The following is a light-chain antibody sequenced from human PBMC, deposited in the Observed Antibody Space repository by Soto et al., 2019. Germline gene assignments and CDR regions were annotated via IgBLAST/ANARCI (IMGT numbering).Light chain of an antibody. CDR3: QQRSNWPIT. Sequence: EIVLTQSPATLSLSQVERATLSSGASQSVSSYLAWYQQKPGQAPRLLIYDASNRATGIPARFSGSGSGTDFTLTISSLEPEDFAVYYCQQRSNWPITFGQGTRLEIK. CDR1: QSVSSY. J-gene: IGKJ5*01. CDR2: DAS. V-gene: IGKV3-11*01.